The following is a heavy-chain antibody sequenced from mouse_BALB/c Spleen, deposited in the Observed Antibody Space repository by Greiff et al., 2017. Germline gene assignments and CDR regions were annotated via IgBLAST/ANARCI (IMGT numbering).Heavy chain of an antibody. CDR1: GYTFTSYW. CDR2: INPSTGYT. V-gene: IGHV1-7*01. Sequence: VQLQESGAELAKPGASVKMSCKASGYTFTSYWMHWVKQRPGQGLEWIGYINPSTGYTEYNQKFKDKATLTADKSSSTAYMQLSSLTSEDSAVYYCANLRSSMDYWGQGTSVTVSS. D-gene: IGHD1-1*01. J-gene: IGHJ4*01. CDR3: ANLRSSMDY.